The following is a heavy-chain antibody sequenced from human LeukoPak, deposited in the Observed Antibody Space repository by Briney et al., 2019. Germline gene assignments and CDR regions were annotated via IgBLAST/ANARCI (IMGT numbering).Heavy chain of an antibody. CDR3: AIETQDYYGSGIGFDP. J-gene: IGHJ5*02. V-gene: IGHV3-48*04. CDR2: ISSSGII. Sequence: GGSLRLSCAASGFTFSVYSLNWVRQAPGKGLEWVSYISSSGIIYYADSVKGRFTISRDNAKNSLYLQMNSLRAEDTAVYYCAIETQDYYGSGIGFDPWGQGTLVTVSS. D-gene: IGHD3-10*01. CDR1: GFTFSVYS.